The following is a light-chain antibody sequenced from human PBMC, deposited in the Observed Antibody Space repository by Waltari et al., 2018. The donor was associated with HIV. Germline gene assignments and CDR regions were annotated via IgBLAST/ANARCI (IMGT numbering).Light chain of an antibody. CDR2: RND. CDR1: RSNIGDNF. V-gene: IGLV1-47*01. J-gene: IGLJ3*02. CDR3: AAWDDRLLWV. Sequence: QSVLTQPPSASGTAGQRVTISCSGSRSNIGDNFVSWFQQRPGTAPNLLIYRNDQRPSGVPDRFSGSKSGTSAALAISGLRSEDEADYYCAAWDDRLLWVFGGGTILTVL.